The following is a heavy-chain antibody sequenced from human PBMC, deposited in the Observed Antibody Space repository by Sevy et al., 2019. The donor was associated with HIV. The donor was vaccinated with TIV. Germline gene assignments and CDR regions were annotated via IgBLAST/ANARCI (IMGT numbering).Heavy chain of an antibody. CDR2: IKSTPDGGTT. J-gene: IGHJ6*02. V-gene: IGHV3-15*01. CDR1: GFTFTHAW. Sequence: GGSLRLSCTASGFTFTHAWMSWVRQAPGKGLEWVGRIKSTPDGGTTDYAAPLKGRFTISRDDSKNTLYLQMNSLKTEDTAVYYCSTDPIIVLLVTDGMDVWGQGTTVTVSS. D-gene: IGHD2-8*02. CDR3: STDPIIVLLVTDGMDV.